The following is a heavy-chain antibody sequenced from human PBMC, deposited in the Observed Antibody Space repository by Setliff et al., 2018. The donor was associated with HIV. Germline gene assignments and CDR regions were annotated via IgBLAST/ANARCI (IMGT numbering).Heavy chain of an antibody. V-gene: IGHV4-30-4*02. CDR1: GASFVGDNH. Sequence: SETLSLTCAVSGASFVGDNHWSWIRQTPERGLEWMAYFRYTDIHYVNYWNYSNPSLASRLSISVDKSKNQFSLTLSSVTAADTAVYYCARARSDWYNVRPYYFDLWGQGTPVTVSS. D-gene: IGHD6-19*01. CDR2: FRYTDIHYVNYWN. CDR3: ARARSDWYNVRPYYFDL. J-gene: IGHJ4*02.